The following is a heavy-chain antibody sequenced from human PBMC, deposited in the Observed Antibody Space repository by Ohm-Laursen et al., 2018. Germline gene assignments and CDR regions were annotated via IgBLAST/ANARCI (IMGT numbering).Heavy chain of an antibody. CDR1: GYTFTGYY. CDR3: ARGLWSPDEY. V-gene: IGHV1-2*02. Sequence: GSSVKVSCKASGYTFTGYYMHWVRQAPGQGLEWMGWINPNSGGTNYAQKFQGRVTMTRDTSISTAYMELSSLRSEDTAVYYCARGLWSPDEYWGQGTLVTVSS. J-gene: IGHJ4*02. CDR2: INPNSGGT. D-gene: IGHD3-3*01.